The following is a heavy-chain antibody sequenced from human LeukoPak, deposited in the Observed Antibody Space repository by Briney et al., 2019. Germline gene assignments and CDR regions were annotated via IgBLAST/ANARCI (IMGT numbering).Heavy chain of an antibody. Sequence: GGSLRLSCAASGFTFSSYGMHWVRQAPGKGLECVAVISYDGSNKYYADSVKGRFTISRDNSKNTLYLQMNSLRAEDTAVYYCAKDRRDYCSSTSCGLDYWGQGTLVTVSS. CDR1: GFTFSSYG. CDR3: AKDRRDYCSSTSCGLDY. D-gene: IGHD2-2*01. V-gene: IGHV3-30*18. J-gene: IGHJ4*02. CDR2: ISYDGSNK.